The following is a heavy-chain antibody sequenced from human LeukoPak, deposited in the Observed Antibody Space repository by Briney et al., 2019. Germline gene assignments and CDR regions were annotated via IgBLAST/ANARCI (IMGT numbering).Heavy chain of an antibody. CDR3: ASVSIAVAGTRDY. D-gene: IGHD6-19*01. J-gene: IGHJ4*02. V-gene: IGHV4-31*03. Sequence: SETLSLTCTVSGGSISSGGYYWSWIRQHPGKGLEWIGYIYYSGSTYYNPSLKSRVTISVDTSKNQFSLKLSSVTAADTAVYCCASVSIAVAGTRDYWGQGTLVTVSS. CDR2: IYYSGST. CDR1: GGSISSGGYY.